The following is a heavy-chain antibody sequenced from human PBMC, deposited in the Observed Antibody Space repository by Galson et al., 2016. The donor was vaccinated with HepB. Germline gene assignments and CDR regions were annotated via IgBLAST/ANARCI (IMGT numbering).Heavy chain of an antibody. CDR2: ISSSGSYV. D-gene: IGHD1-26*01. V-gene: IGHV3-21*01. CDR3: ARDLAYSGGC. CDR1: GFTFSSYS. J-gene: IGHJ4*02. Sequence: SLRLSCAAFGFTFSSYSMNWVRQAPGKGLEWVSSISSSGSYVYYADSVKGRFTISRDNAKNSLYLQMNSLRAEDTAVYYCARDLAYSGGCWGQGTLVAVSS.